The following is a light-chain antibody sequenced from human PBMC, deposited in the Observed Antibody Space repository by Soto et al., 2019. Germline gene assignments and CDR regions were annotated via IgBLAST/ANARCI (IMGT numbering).Light chain of an antibody. Sequence: EIVSTQSPGTLSLSPGERATLSCRASQSVSSSYLAWYQQTPGQAPRLLIYSTSSRATGIPDRFSGSGSGTDFTLTISRLEPEDFAVYYCQQYGMSPRTFGQGTKVDIK. J-gene: IGKJ1*01. V-gene: IGKV3-20*01. CDR2: STS. CDR1: QSVSSSY. CDR3: QQYGMSPRT.